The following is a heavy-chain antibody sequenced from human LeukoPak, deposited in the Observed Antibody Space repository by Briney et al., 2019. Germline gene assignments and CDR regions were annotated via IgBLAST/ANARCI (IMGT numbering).Heavy chain of an antibody. CDR1: GGSISSSSYY. V-gene: IGHV4-39*07. CDR3: ARRTKNQLHLLPDDY. J-gene: IGHJ4*02. D-gene: IGHD2-2*01. CDR2: IYYSGST. Sequence: SETLSLTCTVSGGSISSSSYYWGWIRQPPGKGLEWIGSIYYSGSTYYNPSLKSRVTISVDTSKNQFSLKLSPVTAADTAVYYCARRTKNQLHLLPDDYWGQGTLVTVSS.